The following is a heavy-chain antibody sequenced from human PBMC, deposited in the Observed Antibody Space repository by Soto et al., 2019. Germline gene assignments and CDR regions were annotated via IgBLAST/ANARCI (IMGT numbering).Heavy chain of an antibody. Sequence: SVKVSCKASGGTFSSYAISWVRQAPGQGLEWMGGIIPIFGTANYAQKFQGRVTITADESTSTAYMELSSLRSEDTAVYYCARDTTMIDTQDAFDIWGQGTMVTVSS. CDR1: GGTFSSYA. CDR3: ARDTTMIDTQDAFDI. J-gene: IGHJ3*02. D-gene: IGHD3-22*01. V-gene: IGHV1-69*13. CDR2: IIPIFGTA.